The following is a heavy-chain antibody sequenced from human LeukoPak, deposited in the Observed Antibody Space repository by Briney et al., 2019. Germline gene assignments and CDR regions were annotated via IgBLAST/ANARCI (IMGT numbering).Heavy chain of an antibody. CDR2: INHSGST. V-gene: IGHV4-34*01. CDR1: GGSFSGYY. Sequence: SETLSLTCAVYGGSFSGYYWSWIRQPPGKGLEWIGEINHSGSTNYNPSLKSRVTISVDTSKNQFSLKLSSVTAADTAVYYCARDRSSTSFDWGQGTQVTISS. CDR3: ARDRSSTSFD. J-gene: IGHJ4*02. D-gene: IGHD2-2*01.